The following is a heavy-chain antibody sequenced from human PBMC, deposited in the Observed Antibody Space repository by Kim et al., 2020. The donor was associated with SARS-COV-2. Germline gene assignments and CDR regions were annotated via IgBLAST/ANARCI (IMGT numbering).Heavy chain of an antibody. Sequence: GGSLRLSCAASGFTFSSFSMNLVRQAPGKGLEWVALIYYDGSNKYYADSVQGRFTISRDNSDNTLYLQMNSLRAEDTAIYYCAKDRIRDGRNDLDHWGRG. J-gene: IGHJ1*01. CDR1: GFTFSSFS. CDR2: IYYDGSNK. D-gene: IGHD2-8*01. CDR3: AKDRIRDGRNDLDH. V-gene: IGHV3-33*06.